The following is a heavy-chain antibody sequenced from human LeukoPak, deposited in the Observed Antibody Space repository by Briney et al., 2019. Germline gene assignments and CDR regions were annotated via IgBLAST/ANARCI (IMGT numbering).Heavy chain of an antibody. CDR2: IIPIFGTA. V-gene: IGHV1-69*05. J-gene: IGHJ5*02. CDR1: GGTFSSYA. Sequence: RASVKVSCKASGGTFSSYAISWVRQAPGQGLEWMGGIIPIFGTANYAQKFQGRVTITTDESTSTAYMEPSSLGSEDTAVYYCARDGRGGSSLPWFDPWGQGTLVTVSS. CDR3: ARDGRGGSSLPWFDP. D-gene: IGHD1-26*01.